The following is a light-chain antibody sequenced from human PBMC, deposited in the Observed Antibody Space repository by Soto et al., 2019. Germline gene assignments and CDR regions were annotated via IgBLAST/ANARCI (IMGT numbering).Light chain of an antibody. CDR3: QSYDSSLSGWV. J-gene: IGLJ3*02. V-gene: IGLV1-40*01. CDR1: SSNIGAGYD. Sequence: QSVLTQPPSVSGAPGQRVTISCTGSSSNIGAGYDVHWYQQLPGTAPKLLIYGHSNRPSGVPDRFSGSKSGTSASLAITGLRAEDLADYYCQSYDSSLSGWVFGGGTQLTVL. CDR2: GHS.